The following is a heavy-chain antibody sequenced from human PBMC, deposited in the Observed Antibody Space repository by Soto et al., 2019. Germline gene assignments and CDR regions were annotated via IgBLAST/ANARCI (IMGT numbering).Heavy chain of an antibody. D-gene: IGHD5-18*01. V-gene: IGHV4-31*01. CDR2: VHNSGST. J-gene: IGHJ4*02. CDR1: GGSISSGSYF. CDR3: ARSPNGYAFNY. Sequence: PSETLSLTCTVSGGSISSGSYFWNWIRQHPGKGLEWIGYVHNSGSTFYTPSLKSQVTISLDTSRNLFSLNLSSVTAADTAVYYCARSPNGYAFNYWGQGALVIVSS.